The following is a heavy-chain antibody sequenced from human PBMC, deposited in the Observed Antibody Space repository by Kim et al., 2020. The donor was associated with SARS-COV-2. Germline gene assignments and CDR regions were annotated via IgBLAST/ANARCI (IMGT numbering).Heavy chain of an antibody. D-gene: IGHD6-13*01. Sequence: ASVKVSCKASGYTFTSYGISWVRQAPGQGLEWMGWISAYNGNTNYAQKLQGRVTMTTDTSTSTAYMELRSLRSDDTAVYYCARDSDYSSSWDVWYYYGMDVWGQGTTVTVSS. J-gene: IGHJ6*02. V-gene: IGHV1-18*04. CDR1: GYTFTSYG. CDR3: ARDSDYSSSWDVWYYYGMDV. CDR2: ISAYNGNT.